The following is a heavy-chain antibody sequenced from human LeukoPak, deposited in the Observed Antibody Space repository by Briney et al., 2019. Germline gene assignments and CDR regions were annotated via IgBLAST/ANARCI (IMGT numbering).Heavy chain of an antibody. J-gene: IGHJ5*02. CDR1: GYTFPSFD. Sequence: ASVKASCKASGYTFPSFDINWVRQATGQGLEWMGWKNPNSGNTGYAQKFQGRVTMTRNTSISTAYMELSSLRSEDTAVYYCARGGGRGAASNWFDPWGQGTLVTVSS. D-gene: IGHD3-10*01. V-gene: IGHV1-8*01. CDR2: KNPNSGNT. CDR3: ARGGGRGAASNWFDP.